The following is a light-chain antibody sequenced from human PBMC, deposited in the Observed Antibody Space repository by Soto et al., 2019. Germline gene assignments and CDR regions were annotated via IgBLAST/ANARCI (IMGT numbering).Light chain of an antibody. Sequence: EIVMTQSPATLSVSPGERATLSCRASQSVSSNLAWYQQKPGQAPRLLIYGASTRATGIPARFSGSGSGTEFTLTISSLQSEDFAGYYCQQGFTFGPGTKVDIK. V-gene: IGKV3-15*01. CDR2: GAS. CDR1: QSVSSN. J-gene: IGKJ3*01. CDR3: QQGFT.